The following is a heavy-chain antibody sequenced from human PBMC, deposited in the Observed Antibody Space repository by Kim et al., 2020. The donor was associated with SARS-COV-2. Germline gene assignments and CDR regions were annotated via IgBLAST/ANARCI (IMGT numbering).Heavy chain of an antibody. Sequence: YADSVKGRFTIYRDNAKNSLYLKMKSLGAEDTAVYYCARHSGSYPRFDYWGQGTLVTVSS. J-gene: IGHJ4*02. V-gene: IGHV3-11*04. D-gene: IGHD1-26*01. CDR3: ARHSGSYPRFDY.